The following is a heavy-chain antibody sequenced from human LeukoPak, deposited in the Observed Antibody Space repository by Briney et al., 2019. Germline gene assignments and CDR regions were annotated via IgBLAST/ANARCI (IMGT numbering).Heavy chain of an antibody. D-gene: IGHD2-8*01. CDR3: VRDQCTNGVCYLGY. J-gene: IGHJ4*02. CDR2: ISAYNGNT. CDR1: GYTFTNYG. Sequence: ASVKVSCKASGYTFTNYGISWVRQAPGQGLEWMGWISAYNGNTIYAQKVQGRVTMTTETSTNTAYMELGSLRSDDTAVYYCVRDQCTNGVCYLGYWGQGTLVTVSS. V-gene: IGHV1-18*01.